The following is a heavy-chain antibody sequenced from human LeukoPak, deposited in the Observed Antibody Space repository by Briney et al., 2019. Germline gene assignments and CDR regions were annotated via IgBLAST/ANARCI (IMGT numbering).Heavy chain of an antibody. J-gene: IGHJ4*02. V-gene: IGHV4-4*02. D-gene: IGHD3-10*01. Sequence: SETLSLTCAVSGGSVSSSNWWSWVRQPPGKGLEWIGEIYHSGSTNYNPSLKSRVTISVDKSKNQFSLKLSSVTAADTAVYYCARVYYGSGYYDYWGQGTLVTVSS. CDR3: ARVYYGSGYYDY. CDR2: IYHSGST. CDR1: GGSVSSSNW.